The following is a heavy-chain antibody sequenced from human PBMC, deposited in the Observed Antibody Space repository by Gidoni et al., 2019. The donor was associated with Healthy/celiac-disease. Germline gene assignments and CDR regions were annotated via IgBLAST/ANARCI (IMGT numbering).Heavy chain of an antibody. CDR1: GYTFTSYD. D-gene: IGHD3-10*01. CDR2: MNPNSGNT. CDR3: ARGLIGGFGELVEQDY. Sequence: QVQLVQSGAEVKKPGASVKVSCKASGYTFTSYDINWVRQATGQGLGWMGWMNPNSGNTGYAQKFQGRVTMTRNTSISTAYMGRSSLRSEDTAVYYCARGLIGGFGELVEQDYWGQGTLVTVSS. V-gene: IGHV1-8*01. J-gene: IGHJ4*02.